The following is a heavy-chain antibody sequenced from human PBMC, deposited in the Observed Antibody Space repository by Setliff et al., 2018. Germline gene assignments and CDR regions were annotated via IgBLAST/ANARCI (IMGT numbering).Heavy chain of an antibody. CDR3: ARGPSLGAAANWFDP. D-gene: IGHD3-16*01. CDR2: IKQDGSEK. CDR1: GFTFSSYW. J-gene: IGHJ5*02. Sequence: GGSLRLSCAASGFTFSSYWMSWVRQAPGKGLEWVANIKQDGSEKYYVDSVKGRFTISRDNAKNSLYLQMNSLRVEDTAVYYCARGPSLGAAANWFDPWGQGTLVTVSS. V-gene: IGHV3-7*01.